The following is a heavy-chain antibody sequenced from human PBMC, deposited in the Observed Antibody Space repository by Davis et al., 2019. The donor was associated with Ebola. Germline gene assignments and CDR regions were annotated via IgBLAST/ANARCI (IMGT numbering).Heavy chain of an antibody. J-gene: IGHJ6*03. V-gene: IGHV1-69*13. CDR1: GGTFSSYA. CDR3: ARGDIVVVPAAIGYYYYMDV. Sequence: SVKVSCKASGGTFSSYAISWVRQAPGQGLEWMGGIIPIFGTANYAQKFQGRVTITADESTSTAYMELSSLRSEDTAVYYCARGDIVVVPAAIGYYYYMDVWGKGTTVTVSS. CDR2: IIPIFGTA. D-gene: IGHD2-2*01.